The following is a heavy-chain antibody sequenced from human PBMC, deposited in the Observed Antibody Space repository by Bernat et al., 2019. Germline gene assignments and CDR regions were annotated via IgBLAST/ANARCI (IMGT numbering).Heavy chain of an antibody. J-gene: IGHJ4*02. V-gene: IGHV1-18*01. CDR3: ARDNREGAVAGTTDY. CDR2: ISAYNGNT. D-gene: IGHD6-19*01. CDR1: GYTFTSYG. Sequence: QVQLVQSGAEVKKPGASVKVSCKTSGYTFTSYGISWVRQAPGQGLEWMGWISAYNGNTNYAQKLQGRVTMTTDTATSTAYMELRSLRSDETAVYYCARDNREGAVAGTTDYWGQGTLVTVSS.